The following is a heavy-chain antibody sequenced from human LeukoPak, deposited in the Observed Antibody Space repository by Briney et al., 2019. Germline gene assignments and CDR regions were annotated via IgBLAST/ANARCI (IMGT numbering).Heavy chain of an antibody. CDR2: IYYSGST. J-gene: IGHJ4*02. Sequence: PSETLSLTCTVSGGSISIGGYYWSWIRQHPGKGLEWIGYIYYSGSTYYNPSLKSRVTISVDTSKNQFSLKLSSVTAADTAVYYCARETGGYSYGYYFDYWGQGTLVTVSS. D-gene: IGHD5-18*01. CDR3: ARETGGYSYGYYFDY. CDR1: GGSISIGGYY. V-gene: IGHV4-31*03.